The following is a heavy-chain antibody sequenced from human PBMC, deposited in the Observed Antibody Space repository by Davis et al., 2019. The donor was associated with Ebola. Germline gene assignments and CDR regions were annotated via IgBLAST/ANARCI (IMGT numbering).Heavy chain of an antibody. Sequence: GESLKISCAASGFTMRDVWMSWVRQAPGKGLEWVGLIKHKINGETTEYAAPVNGRYTISRDDSTNTLYLQMDSLKAEDTAVYYCTKVALVVSSGYYFDYWGQGALVTVSS. CDR1: GFTMRDVW. CDR3: TKVALVVSSGYYFDY. V-gene: IGHV3-15*01. D-gene: IGHD3-22*01. CDR2: IKHKINGETT. J-gene: IGHJ4*02.